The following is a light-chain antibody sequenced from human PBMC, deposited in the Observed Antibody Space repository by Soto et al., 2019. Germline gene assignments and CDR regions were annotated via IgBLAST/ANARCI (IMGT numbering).Light chain of an antibody. Sequence: DVVMTQSPLSLPFTLGQPSSISCRSSQSLLYSDGNTYLYWYLQKAGQPQQLLIYEVSKRFSRVPDRFSGSGSGTDFTLKISRVEAEDVGVYYCMRSVQPPITFGQGTRLEIK. J-gene: IGKJ5*01. CDR2: EVS. CDR1: QSLLYSDGNTY. V-gene: IGKV2D-29*01. CDR3: MRSVQPPIT.